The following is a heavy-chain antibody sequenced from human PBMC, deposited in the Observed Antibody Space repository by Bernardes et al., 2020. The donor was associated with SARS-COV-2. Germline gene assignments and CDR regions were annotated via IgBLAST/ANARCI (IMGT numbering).Heavy chain of an antibody. CDR3: ARGPRSSPYYDFWSGYLDY. J-gene: IGHJ4*02. Sequence: GGSLRLSCAASGFTFSSYAMHWVRQAPGKGLEWVAVISYDGSNKYYADSVKGRFTISRDNSKNTLYLQMNSLRAEDTAVYYCARGPRSSPYYDFWSGYLDYWGQGTLVTVSS. CDR2: ISYDGSNK. CDR1: GFTFSSYA. D-gene: IGHD3-3*01. V-gene: IGHV3-30-3*01.